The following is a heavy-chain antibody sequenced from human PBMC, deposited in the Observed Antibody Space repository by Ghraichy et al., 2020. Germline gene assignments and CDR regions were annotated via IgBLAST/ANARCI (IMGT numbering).Heavy chain of an antibody. D-gene: IGHD3-10*01. J-gene: IGHJ6*02. V-gene: IGHV5-51*01. CDR3: ARLQGTTLLTYYYYGMDV. CDR1: GYSFTSYW. CDR2: IYPGDSDT. Sequence: GESLNISCKGSGYSFTSYWIGWVRQMPGKGLEWMGIIYPGDSDTRYSPSFQGQVTISADKSISTAYLQWSSLKASDTAMYYCARLQGTTLLTYYYYGMDVWGQGTTVTVSS.